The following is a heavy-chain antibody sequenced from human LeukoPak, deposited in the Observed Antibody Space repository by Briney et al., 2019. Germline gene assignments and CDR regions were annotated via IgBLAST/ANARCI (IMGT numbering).Heavy chain of an antibody. D-gene: IGHD3-9*01. CDR1: GGSIISSSYY. CDR2: IYYTGST. V-gene: IGHV4-31*03. CDR3: ARGVYDWDY. J-gene: IGHJ4*02. Sequence: PSETLSLTCTASGGSIISSSYYWGWIRQPPGKGLEWIGYIYYTGSTYYNPSLKSRVTLSVDTSKNQFSLKLSSVTAADTAVYYCARGVYDWDYWGQGTLVTVSS.